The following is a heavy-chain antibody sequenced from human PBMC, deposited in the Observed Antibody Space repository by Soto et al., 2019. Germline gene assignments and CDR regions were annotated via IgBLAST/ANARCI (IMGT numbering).Heavy chain of an antibody. V-gene: IGHV3-30*18. Sequence: QVQLVESGGAVVQPGKSLRLSCAASGFTFNNYGMYWVRQAPGKGLEWVAVISYDGSNKYRADSVKGRFTISRDNSKNTLDLQMNSLKAEDTAVYYCAKDIVRYSYGACDYWGQGALVTVSS. D-gene: IGHD5-18*01. CDR1: GFTFNNYG. CDR2: ISYDGSNK. J-gene: IGHJ4*02. CDR3: AKDIVRYSYGACDY.